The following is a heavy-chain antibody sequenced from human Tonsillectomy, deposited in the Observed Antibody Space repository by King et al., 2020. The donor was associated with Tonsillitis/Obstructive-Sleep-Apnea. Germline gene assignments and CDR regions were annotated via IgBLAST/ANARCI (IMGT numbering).Heavy chain of an antibody. CDR2: INTNTGNP. CDR1: GYTFTFYA. D-gene: IGHD4-17*01. J-gene: IGHJ4*02. V-gene: IGHV7-4-1*02. CDR3: ASGPVSHYSDY. Sequence: LQLVQSGSELKKPGASVKVSCKASGYTFTFYAMNWVRQAPGQGLEWMGWINTNTGNPTYAQGFTGRFVFSLDTSVSTAYLQISSLRDEDTAVYYCASGPVSHYSDYWGQGTPVTVSS.